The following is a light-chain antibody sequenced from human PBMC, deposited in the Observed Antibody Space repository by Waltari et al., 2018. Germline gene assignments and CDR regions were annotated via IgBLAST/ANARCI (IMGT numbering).Light chain of an antibody. Sequence: IVMTQSPATLSLSQGERADLPCRASQNISTNLAWYQPKPGQAPRLLIYCASTRATCVPGRFSGSGSGLEFTLTVSSLQPEDFAVYYCLQYNKWPALTFGGGTKVEIK. J-gene: IGKJ4*01. CDR2: CAS. CDR1: QNISTN. V-gene: IGKV3-15*01. CDR3: LQYNKWPALT.